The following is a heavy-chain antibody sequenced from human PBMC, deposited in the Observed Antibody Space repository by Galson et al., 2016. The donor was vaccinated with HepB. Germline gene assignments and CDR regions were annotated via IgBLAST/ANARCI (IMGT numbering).Heavy chain of an antibody. V-gene: IGHV1-69*01. Sequence: KVSCKASGGAISRSAFSWVRQAPGQGLEWMGGIVPFTGTTVYAQKFQGRVRITADESTYTAFMELSSLRSEDTAVYFCARSSTFYAGGDDDAFDLWGQGTMVTVSS. D-gene: IGHD2/OR15-2a*01. J-gene: IGHJ3*01. CDR3: ARSSTFYAGGDDDAFDL. CDR2: IVPFTGTT. CDR1: GGAISRSA.